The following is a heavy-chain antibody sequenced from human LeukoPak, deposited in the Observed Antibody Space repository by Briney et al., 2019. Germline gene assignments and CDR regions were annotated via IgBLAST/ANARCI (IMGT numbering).Heavy chain of an antibody. CDR3: ARDPGRHCSSTSCYRAWTFDP. D-gene: IGHD2-2*01. CDR2: IYYSGST. J-gene: IGHJ5*02. CDR1: GGSISSYY. Sequence: SETLSLTCTVPGGSISSYYWSWIRQPPGKGLEWIGYIYYSGSTYYNPSLKSRVTISVDTSKNQFSLKLSSVTAADTAVYYCARDPGRHCSSTSCYRAWTFDPWGQGTLVTVSS. V-gene: IGHV4-59*12.